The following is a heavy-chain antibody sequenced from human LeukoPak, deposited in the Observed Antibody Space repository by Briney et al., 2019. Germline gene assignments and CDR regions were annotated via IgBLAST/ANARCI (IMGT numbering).Heavy chain of an antibody. V-gene: IGHV1-2*02. Sequence: EASVKVSCKASGYTFTGYYMHWVRQAPGQGLEWMGWINPNSGGTNYAQKFQGRVTTTRDTSISTAYMELSRLRSDDTAVYYCARAKRLGYCSSTSCYAPTFDYWGQGTLVTVSS. CDR3: ARAKRLGYCSSTSCYAPTFDY. D-gene: IGHD2-2*01. CDR2: INPNSGGT. CDR1: GYTFTGYY. J-gene: IGHJ4*02.